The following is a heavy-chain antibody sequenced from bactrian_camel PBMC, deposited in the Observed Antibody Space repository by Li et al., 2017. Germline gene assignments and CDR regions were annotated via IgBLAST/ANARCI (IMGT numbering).Heavy chain of an antibody. CDR2: ITRIHGGT. CDR1: GNFNRMNC. J-gene: IGHJ4*01. V-gene: IGHV3S53*01. D-gene: IGHD6*01. Sequence: HVQLVESGGGLVQAGGSLNLSCAATGNFNRMNCMGWFRQIPGKEREGVASITRIHGGTAYANSVKGQFTISRDNAEKSLSLQITSLKPEDSAMYYCAADPPSSCGSWTLMGQGTQVTVS.